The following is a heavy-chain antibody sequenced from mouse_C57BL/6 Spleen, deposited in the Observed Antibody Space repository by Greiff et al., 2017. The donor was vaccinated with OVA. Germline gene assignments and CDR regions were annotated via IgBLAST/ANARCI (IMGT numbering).Heavy chain of an antibody. CDR2: ISSGGSYT. J-gene: IGHJ2*01. D-gene: IGHD3-2*02. V-gene: IGHV5-6*02. CDR3: ARKAQATSNFDY. Sequence: DVMLVESGGDLVKPGGSLKLSCAASGFTFSSYGMSWVRQTPDKRLEWVATISSGGSYTYYPDSVKGRFTISRDNAKNTLYLQMSSLKSEDTAMYYCARKAQATSNFDYWGQGTTLTVSS. CDR1: GFTFSSYG.